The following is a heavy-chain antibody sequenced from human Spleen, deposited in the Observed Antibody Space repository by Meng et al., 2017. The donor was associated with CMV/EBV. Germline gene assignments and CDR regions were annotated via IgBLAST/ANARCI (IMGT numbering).Heavy chain of an antibody. CDR1: GFTFSSYW. D-gene: IGHD2-21*01. CDR3: ARAPIVATFWYFDL. Sequence: GGSLRLSCAASGFTFSSYWMHWVRQAPGKGLVWVSRINSDGNSISYADSVKGRFTTSRDNSKNTLYLQMNSLRAEDTAVYYCARAPIVATFWYFDLWGRGTLVTVSS. J-gene: IGHJ2*01. V-gene: IGHV3-74*01. CDR2: INSDGNSI.